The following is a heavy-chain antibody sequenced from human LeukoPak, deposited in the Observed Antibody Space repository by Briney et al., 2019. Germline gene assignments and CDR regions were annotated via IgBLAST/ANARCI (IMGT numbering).Heavy chain of an antibody. CDR3: ATSDYSSGSPLRAFDI. CDR2: FDPEDGET. D-gene: IGHD3-10*01. V-gene: IGHV1-24*01. Sequence: ASVKVSCKASGYTFTSYDINWVRQAPGKGLEWMGGFDPEDGETIYAQKFQGRVTMTEDTSTDTAYMELSSLRSEDTAVYYCATSDYSSGSPLRAFDIWGQGTMVTVSS. CDR1: GYTFTSYD. J-gene: IGHJ3*02.